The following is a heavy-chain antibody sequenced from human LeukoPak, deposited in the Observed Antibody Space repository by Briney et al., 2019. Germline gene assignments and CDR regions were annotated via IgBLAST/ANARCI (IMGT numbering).Heavy chain of an antibody. D-gene: IGHD1-14*01. J-gene: IGHJ4*02. CDR3: ARRANLEYFDY. Sequence: GSSVKVSCKASGGMFSSYAISWVRQAPGQGLEWMGGIIPIFGTANYAQKFQGRVTITADKSTSTAYMELSSLRSEDTAVYYCARRANLEYFDYWGQGTLVTVSS. V-gene: IGHV1-69*06. CDR2: IIPIFGTA. CDR1: GGMFSSYA.